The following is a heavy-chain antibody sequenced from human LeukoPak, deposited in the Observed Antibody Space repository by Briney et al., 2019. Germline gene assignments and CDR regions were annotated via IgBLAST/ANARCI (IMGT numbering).Heavy chain of an antibody. J-gene: IGHJ4*02. CDR3: ARDLSPVVRASPMGY. CDR1: GFTFSTYG. CDR2: ITY. D-gene: IGHD3-10*01. V-gene: IGHV3-30*03. Sequence: GGSLRLSCAASGFTFSTYGMHWVRQAPGKGLEWVALITYADSMKGRFTISSDTSKNTLSLQMNSLRAEDTAVYYCARDLSPVVRASPMGYWGQGTLVTVSS.